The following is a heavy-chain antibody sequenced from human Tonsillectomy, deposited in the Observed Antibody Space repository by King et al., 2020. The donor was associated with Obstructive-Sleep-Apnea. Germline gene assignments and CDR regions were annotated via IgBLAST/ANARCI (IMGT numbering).Heavy chain of an antibody. Sequence: MQLQESGPGLVKPSETLSLTCTVSGASISSSTYYWGWIRQPPGKGLEWIGNIFHSGSTYYNPSLKSRVTISIDTSKNQFSLKLSSVTAADTAVYYCARGKKFYYDSSGYQNWYFDLWGRGTLVTVSS. V-gene: IGHV4-39*07. J-gene: IGHJ2*01. CDR3: ARGKKFYYDSSGYQNWYFDL. CDR1: GASISSSTYY. D-gene: IGHD3-22*01. CDR2: IFHSGST.